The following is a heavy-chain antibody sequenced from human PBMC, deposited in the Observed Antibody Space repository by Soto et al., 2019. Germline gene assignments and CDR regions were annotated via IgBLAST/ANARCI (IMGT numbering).Heavy chain of an antibody. CDR3: ARDWGIAAAGSHYFDY. D-gene: IGHD6-13*01. CDR1: GFSFSTYW. V-gene: IGHV3-7*03. Sequence: EVQLVESGGGLVQPGGSLRLSCAASGFSFSTYWMNWVRQAPGKGLEWVANRKQDGSEKYYVDSVKGRFTISRDNAKNSLYLQMNSLRAEDTAVYYCARDWGIAAAGSHYFDYWGQGTLVTVSS. J-gene: IGHJ4*02. CDR2: RKQDGSEK.